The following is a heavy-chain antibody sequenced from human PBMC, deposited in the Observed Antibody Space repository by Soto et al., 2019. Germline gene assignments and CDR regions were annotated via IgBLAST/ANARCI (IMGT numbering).Heavy chain of an antibody. CDR3: ARGGIAAAGTEFVLAFDP. CDR1: GFTFSSYD. D-gene: IGHD6-13*01. CDR2: IGTAGDT. V-gene: IGHV3-13*01. Sequence: GGSLRLSCAASGFTFSSYDMHWVRQATGKGLEWVSAIGTAGDTYYPGPVKGRFTISRENAKNSLYLQMNSLGAEDTAVYYWARGGIAAAGTEFVLAFDPWGQGTLVTVSS. J-gene: IGHJ5*02.